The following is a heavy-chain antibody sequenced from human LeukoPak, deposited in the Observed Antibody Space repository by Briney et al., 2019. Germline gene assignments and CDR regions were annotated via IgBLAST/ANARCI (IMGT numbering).Heavy chain of an antibody. D-gene: IGHD1/OR15-1a*01. CDR2: ISGSGGST. CDR3: AKAGLPGTYYYGMDV. J-gene: IGHJ6*02. V-gene: IGHV3-23*01. CDR1: GFTFSSYA. Sequence: SGGSLRLSCAASGFTFSSYAMSWVRQAPGKGLEWVSAISGSGGSTYYADSVKGRFTISRDNSKNTLYLQMNSLRAEDTAVYYCAKAGLPGTYYYGMDVWGQGTTVTVSS.